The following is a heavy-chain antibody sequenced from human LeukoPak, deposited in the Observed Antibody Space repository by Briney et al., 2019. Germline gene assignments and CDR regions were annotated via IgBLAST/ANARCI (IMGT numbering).Heavy chain of an antibody. Sequence: GASVKVSCKASGGTFSSYAISWVRQAPGQGLEWMGRIIPIFGTANYAQKFQGRVTITTDESTSTAYMELSSLRSEDTAVYYCAIVVVPAAYYYYMDVWGKGTTVTVSS. J-gene: IGHJ6*03. D-gene: IGHD2-2*01. V-gene: IGHV1-69*05. CDR3: AIVVVPAAYYYYMDV. CDR2: IIPIFGTA. CDR1: GGTFSSYA.